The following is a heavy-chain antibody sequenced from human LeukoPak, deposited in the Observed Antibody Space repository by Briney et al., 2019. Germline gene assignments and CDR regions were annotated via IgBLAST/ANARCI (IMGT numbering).Heavy chain of an antibody. Sequence: ASVKVSCKASEYTFTDYYIHWVRQAPGQGLEWMGWINPNSRGTNYAQKFQGRVTMTRDTSINTAYMELTRLTSDDTAVYSCARDPATSYYFDYWGQGTLVTVSS. D-gene: IGHD6-6*01. CDR3: ARDPATSYYFDY. CDR2: INPNSRGT. CDR1: EYTFTDYY. J-gene: IGHJ4*02. V-gene: IGHV1-2*02.